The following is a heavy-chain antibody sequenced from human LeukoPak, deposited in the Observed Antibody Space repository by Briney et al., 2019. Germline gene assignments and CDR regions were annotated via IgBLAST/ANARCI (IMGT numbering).Heavy chain of an antibody. V-gene: IGHV3-23*01. Sequence: GSLRLSCAASGFTFSSYAMSWVRQAPGKGLEWVSAISGSGGSTYHADSVKGRFTISRDNSKNTVYLQMNRLRADDTAVYYCARGDCVSTTCFLTPDYWGQGNLVTVSS. J-gene: IGHJ4*02. CDR3: ARGDCVSTTCFLTPDY. CDR2: ISGSGGST. CDR1: GFTFSSYA. D-gene: IGHD2-2*01.